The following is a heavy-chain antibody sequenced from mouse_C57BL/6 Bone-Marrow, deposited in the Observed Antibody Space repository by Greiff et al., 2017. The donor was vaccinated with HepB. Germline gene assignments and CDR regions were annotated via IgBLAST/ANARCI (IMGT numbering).Heavy chain of an antibody. CDR3: ARGDYYGSSSGYFDY. J-gene: IGHJ2*01. CDR1: GYTFTSYG. D-gene: IGHD1-1*01. Sequence: VQLQQSGAELARPGASVKLSCKASGYTFTSYGISWVKQSTGQGLEWIGEIYPRSGNTYYNEKFKGKATLTADKYSSTAYMELRSLTSEDSAVYFCARGDYYGSSSGYFDYWGQGTTLTVSS. CDR2: IYPRSGNT. V-gene: IGHV1-81*01.